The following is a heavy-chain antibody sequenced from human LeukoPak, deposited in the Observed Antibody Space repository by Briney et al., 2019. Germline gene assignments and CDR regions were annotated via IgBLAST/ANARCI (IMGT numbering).Heavy chain of an antibody. D-gene: IGHD6-19*01. V-gene: IGHV1-69*01. CDR3: ARDTADSSGWYDFDY. CDR2: IIPIFGTA. Sequence: VASVKVSCKASGGTFSSYAISWVRQAPGQGLEWMGGIIPIFGTANYAQKFQGRVTTTADESTSTAYMELSSLRSEDTAVYYCARDTADSSGWYDFDYWGQGTLVTVSS. CDR1: GGTFSSYA. J-gene: IGHJ4*02.